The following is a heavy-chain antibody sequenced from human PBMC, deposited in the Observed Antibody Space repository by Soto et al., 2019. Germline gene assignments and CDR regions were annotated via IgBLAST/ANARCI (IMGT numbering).Heavy chain of an antibody. CDR3: TTDSMLPGLYGDYRY. V-gene: IGHV3-15*01. CDR1: GFTFSNAW. Sequence: GSLRLSCAASGFTFSNAWMSWVRQAPGKGLEWVGRIKSKTDGGTTDYAAPVKGRFTISRDDSKNTLYLQMNSPKTEDTAVYYCTTDSMLPGLYGDYRYWGQGTLVTVSS. CDR2: IKSKTDGGTT. D-gene: IGHD4-17*01. J-gene: IGHJ4*02.